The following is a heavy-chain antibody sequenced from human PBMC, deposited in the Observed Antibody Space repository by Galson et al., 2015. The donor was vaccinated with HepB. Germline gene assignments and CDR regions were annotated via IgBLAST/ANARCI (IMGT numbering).Heavy chain of an antibody. Sequence: SLRLSCAASRFPFNNAWMTWVRQAPGMGLEWVGRIKSKTDGETTDYAAPVKGRFTISRDDSENRLYLQMNSLKTEDTAVYYCTTDVYYSTYWSWLDPWGQGTLVTVSS. J-gene: IGHJ5*02. CDR1: RFPFNNAW. V-gene: IGHV3-15*01. D-gene: IGHD2-8*02. CDR3: TTDVYYSTYWSWLDP. CDR2: IKSKTDGETT.